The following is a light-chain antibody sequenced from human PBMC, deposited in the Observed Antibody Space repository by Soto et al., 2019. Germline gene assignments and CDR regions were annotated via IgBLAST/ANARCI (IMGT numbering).Light chain of an antibody. V-gene: IGLV2-14*01. CDR3: SSYTSSSTYV. Sequence: QSVLTQPASVSGSPGQSITISCTGNSSDIGAYNFVSWYQQHPGKAPKVMIYEVSNRPSGVSNRFSGSKSGNTASLTISGLQAEDEADYYCSSYTSSSTYVFGTGTKLTVL. CDR2: EVS. J-gene: IGLJ1*01. CDR1: SSDIGAYNF.